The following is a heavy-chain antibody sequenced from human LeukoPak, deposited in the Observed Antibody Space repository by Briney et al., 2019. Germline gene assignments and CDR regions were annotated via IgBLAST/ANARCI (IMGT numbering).Heavy chain of an antibody. Sequence: ASVKVSCKASGYAFTRYGISWVRQAPGQGLEWMGWISANNGDTDYAQSLQGRVTLTTDTSTNTAYMELRSLRSDDTAVYYRARDIAITNFDYWGQGTLVTVSS. CDR3: ARDIAITNFDY. CDR2: ISANNGDT. V-gene: IGHV1-18*01. D-gene: IGHD1-20*01. CDR1: GYAFTRYG. J-gene: IGHJ4*02.